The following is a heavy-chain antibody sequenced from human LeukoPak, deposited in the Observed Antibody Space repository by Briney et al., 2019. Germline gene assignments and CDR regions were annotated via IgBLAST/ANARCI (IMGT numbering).Heavy chain of an antibody. Sequence: GAPGLFCGTSEIHFNNYFNERVRQASGKGPGGGAVITYDGKNKYYADSVKGRFTISRDNSGNTVHLQMNSLRPEDTAVYYCARDAGYGSGIYIDHWGQGALVTVSS. V-gene: IGHV3-30*04. CDR3: ARDAGYGSGIYIDH. J-gene: IGHJ4*02. CDR1: EIHFNNYF. CDR2: ITYDGKNK. D-gene: IGHD3-10*01.